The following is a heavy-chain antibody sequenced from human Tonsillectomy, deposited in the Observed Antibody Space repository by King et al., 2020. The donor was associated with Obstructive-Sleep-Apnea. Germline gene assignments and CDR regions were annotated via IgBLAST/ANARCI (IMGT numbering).Heavy chain of an antibody. CDR3: ARAFDTAMVNNWFDP. D-gene: IGHD5-18*01. CDR2: ISYDGSNK. Sequence: QGQLVQSGGGVVQPGRSLRLSCAASGFTFSSYAMHWVRQAPGKGLEWVAVISYDGSNKYYADSVKGRFTISRDNSKNTLYLQMNSLRAEDTAVYYCARAFDTAMVNNWFDPWGQGTLVTVSS. J-gene: IGHJ5*02. CDR1: GFTFSSYA. V-gene: IGHV3-30*04.